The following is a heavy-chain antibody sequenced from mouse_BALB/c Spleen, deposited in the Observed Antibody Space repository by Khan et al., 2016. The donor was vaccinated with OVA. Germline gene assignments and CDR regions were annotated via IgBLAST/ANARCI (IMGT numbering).Heavy chain of an antibody. CDR2: INTGGDYI. CDR1: GFTFSTYA. CDR3: ARRNYGPFAY. J-gene: IGHJ3*01. V-gene: IGHV5-6*01. Sequence: EVELVESGGDLVKPGGSLKLSCAASGFTFSTYALSWVRQTPDKRLAWVATINTGGDYIYYPDSVKGRFTISRDNAKNILYLQMSSLRSEDTAMYYCARRNYGPFAYWGQGTLVTVSA. D-gene: IGHD1-1*01.